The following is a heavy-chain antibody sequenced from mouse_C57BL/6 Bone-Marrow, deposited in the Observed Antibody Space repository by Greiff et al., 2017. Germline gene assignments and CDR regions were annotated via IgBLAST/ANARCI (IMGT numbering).Heavy chain of an antibody. CDR3: TRNDYDAFAY. CDR1: GFTFSSYA. J-gene: IGHJ3*01. CDR2: ISSGGDYI. V-gene: IGHV5-9-1*02. Sequence: EVMLVESGAGLVKPGGSLKLSCAASGFTFSSYAMSWVRQTPEKRLEWVAYISSGGDYIYYADTVKGRFTISRDNARNTLYLQMSSLKSEDTAMYYCTRNDYDAFAYWGQGTLVTVSA. D-gene: IGHD2-4*01.